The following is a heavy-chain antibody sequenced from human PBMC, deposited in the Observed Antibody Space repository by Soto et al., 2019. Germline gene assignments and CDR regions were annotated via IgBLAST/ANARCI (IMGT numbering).Heavy chain of an antibody. Sequence: SGPTLVNPTETLTLTCTVSGFSLTTGKMGVSWIRQPPGKALEWLARIFSDNERSYSTSLQGRLTISKDTSGSQVVLSMTNVDPVDTATYYCARMNVDSYQFYYAMDVWGQGTTVIVSS. CDR3: ARMNVDSYQFYYAMDV. J-gene: IGHJ6*02. V-gene: IGHV2-26*01. CDR1: GFSLTTGKMG. CDR2: IFSDNER. D-gene: IGHD4-17*01.